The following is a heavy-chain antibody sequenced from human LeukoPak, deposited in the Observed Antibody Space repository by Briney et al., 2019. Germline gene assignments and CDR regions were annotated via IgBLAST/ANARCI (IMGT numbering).Heavy chain of an antibody. CDR3: AREPEPPYPRYGMDV. J-gene: IGHJ6*02. CDR2: ISYDGSNK. D-gene: IGHD1-14*01. Sequence: GGSLRLSCAASGFTFSSYAMHWVRQAPGKGLEWVAVISYDGSNKYYADSVKGRFTISRDNSKNTLYLQMNSLRSEDTAVYYCAREPEPPYPRYGMDVRGQGTTVTVSS. CDR1: GFTFSSYA. V-gene: IGHV3-30-3*01.